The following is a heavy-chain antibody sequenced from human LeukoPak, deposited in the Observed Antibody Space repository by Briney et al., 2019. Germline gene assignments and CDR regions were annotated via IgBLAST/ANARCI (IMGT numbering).Heavy chain of an antibody. CDR2: ISDDGSHQ. V-gene: IGHV3-30*18. CDR3: TKLNNYDDY. Sequence: GGSLRLSCTASGFTFGTFGMHWVRQAPGKGLEWAAAISDDGSHQYYIDSVRGRFSISRDNSKNTVYLQMTSLRADDTAVYYCTKLNNYDDYWGHGTQVTVSS. J-gene: IGHJ4*01. CDR1: GFTFGTFG. D-gene: IGHD1/OR15-1a*01.